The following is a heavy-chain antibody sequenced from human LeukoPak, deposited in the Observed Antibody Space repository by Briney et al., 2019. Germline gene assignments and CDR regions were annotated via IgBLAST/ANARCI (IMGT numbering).Heavy chain of an antibody. J-gene: IGHJ4*02. V-gene: IGHV4-34*01. Sequence: SETLSLTCAVYGGSFSGYYWSWIRQPPGKGLEWIGEINHSGSTNYNPSLKSRVTISVDTSKNQFSLKLSSVTAADTAVYYCARRWGYYGSGRPFDYWGQGTLVTVSS. D-gene: IGHD3-10*01. CDR2: INHSGST. CDR3: ARRWGYYGSGRPFDY. CDR1: GGSFSGYY.